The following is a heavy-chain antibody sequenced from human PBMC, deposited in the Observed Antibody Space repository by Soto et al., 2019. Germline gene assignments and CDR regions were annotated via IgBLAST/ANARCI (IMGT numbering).Heavy chain of an antibody. CDR1: GLTFSSYW. Sequence: EVQLVESGGGLVQHGGSLRLSCAASGLTFSSYWMSWVRQAPGKGLEWVANIKQDGSQKYYVDSVKGRFTISRDNAKNSLYLQMNSLRVEDTAVYYCASAYYYDSSGYSPGGYWGQGTLVTVSS. D-gene: IGHD3-22*01. J-gene: IGHJ4*02. CDR2: IKQDGSQK. V-gene: IGHV3-7*01. CDR3: ASAYYYDSSGYSPGGY.